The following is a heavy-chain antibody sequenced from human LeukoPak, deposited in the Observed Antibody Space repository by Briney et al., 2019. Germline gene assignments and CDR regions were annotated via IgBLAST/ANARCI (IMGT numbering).Heavy chain of an antibody. CDR3: ARDRGSGSYYMNHY. V-gene: IGHV3-7*01. Sequence: PGGSLRLSCAASEFTFSTYWMNWVRQAPGKGLEWVANIKQDGSEKYYVDSVKGRFTISRDNAKKSLYLQMNSLRAEDTAVYYCARDRGSGSYYMNHYWGQGTLVTVSS. CDR2: IKQDGSEK. J-gene: IGHJ4*02. D-gene: IGHD3-10*01. CDR1: EFTFSTYW.